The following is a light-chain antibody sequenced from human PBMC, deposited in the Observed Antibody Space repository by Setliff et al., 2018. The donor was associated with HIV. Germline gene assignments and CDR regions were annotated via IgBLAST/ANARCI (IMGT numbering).Light chain of an antibody. CDR2: EVN. CDR1: IGNYDI. J-gene: IGLJ1*01. Sequence: QSALTQPASVSGSPGQSIAISCTGTIGNYDIVSWYQHHPGKAPKLMIYEVNKRPSGVSDRFSGSKSGNTAALTISGLRAEDETDYYCTSYTGGNTRVFGTGTKVTVL. CDR3: TSYTGGNTRV. V-gene: IGLV2-14*02.